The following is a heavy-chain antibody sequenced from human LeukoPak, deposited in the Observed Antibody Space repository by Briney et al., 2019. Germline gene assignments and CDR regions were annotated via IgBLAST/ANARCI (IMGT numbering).Heavy chain of an antibody. V-gene: IGHV4-34*01. CDR3: ARGRGYDYVWRSYYNWFDP. CDR1: GGSFSGYY. Sequence: KPSETLSLTCAVYGGSFSGYYWTWIRQPPVKGLEWIGEINHSGSTNYNPSLKSRVTISVDTSKNQFSLKLSSVTAADTVVYYCARGRGYDYVWRSYYNWFDPWGQGTLVTVSS. CDR2: INHSGST. D-gene: IGHD3-16*01. J-gene: IGHJ5*02.